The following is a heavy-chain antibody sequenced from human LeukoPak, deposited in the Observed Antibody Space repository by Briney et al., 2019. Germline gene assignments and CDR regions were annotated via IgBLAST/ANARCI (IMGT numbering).Heavy chain of an antibody. D-gene: IGHD3-9*01. CDR2: IKSKTDGGTT. Sequence: GGSLRLSCAASGFTFSNAWMSLVRQAPGKGLEWVGRIKSKTDGGTTDYAAPVKGRFTISRDDSKNTLYLQMNSLKTEDTAVYYCTTGRYFDWIDYWGQGTLVTASS. J-gene: IGHJ4*02. CDR1: GFTFSNAW. V-gene: IGHV3-15*01. CDR3: TTGRYFDWIDY.